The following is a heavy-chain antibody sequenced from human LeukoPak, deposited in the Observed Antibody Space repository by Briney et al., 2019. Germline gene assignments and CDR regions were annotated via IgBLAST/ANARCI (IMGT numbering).Heavy chain of an antibody. V-gene: IGHV3-23*01. CDR2: ISGSGGST. J-gene: IGHJ4*02. D-gene: IGHD6-13*01. CDR1: GFTFSSYV. CDR3: AKGGRITAVLPFDY. Sequence: PGGSLRLSCAASGFTFSSYVMRWFRQAPGKGLEWVSAISGSGGSTYYADSVKGRYTISRDNSKNTLYLQVSSLRAEDTAVYRCAKGGRITAVLPFDYWGQGTLVTVSS.